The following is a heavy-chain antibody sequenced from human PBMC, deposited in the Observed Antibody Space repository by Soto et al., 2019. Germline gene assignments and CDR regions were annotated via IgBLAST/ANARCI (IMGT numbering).Heavy chain of an antibody. J-gene: IGHJ4*02. CDR2: ISPDGSQI. CDR1: GFTFSGKS. Sequence: GGTLRLSCAASGFTFSGKSMHWVRQAPGKGLEWVALISPDGSQIFYADSVRGRFTISRDNSKNTAYLQLNSLRAEDTSLYFCASHIDDTEHLMSWAQGTLVPASS. V-gene: IGHV3-30-3*01. D-gene: IGHD1-1*01. CDR3: ASHIDDTEHLMS.